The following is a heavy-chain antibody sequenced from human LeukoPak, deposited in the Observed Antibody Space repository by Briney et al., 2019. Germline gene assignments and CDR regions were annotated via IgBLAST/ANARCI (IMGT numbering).Heavy chain of an antibody. V-gene: IGHV4-34*01. CDR1: GGSFSGYY. Sequence: PSETLSLTCAVYGGSFSGYYWSWIRQPPGKGLEWIGEIKHSGSTNYNPSLKSRVTISVDTSKNQFSLKLSSVTAADTAVYYCARAAKCSSTSCHTKARYYYMDVWGTGTTVTVSS. CDR2: IKHSGST. D-gene: IGHD2-2*01. CDR3: ARAAKCSSTSCHTKARYYYMDV. J-gene: IGHJ6*03.